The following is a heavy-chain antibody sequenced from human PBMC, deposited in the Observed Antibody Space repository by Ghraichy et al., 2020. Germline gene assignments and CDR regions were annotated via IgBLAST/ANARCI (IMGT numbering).Heavy chain of an antibody. CDR2: IKQDGSDK. Sequence: SCAASGFTFSNYWMTWVRQAPGKGLEWVANIKQDGSDKYYVDSVKGRFTISRDNARNSLSLQMNSLRAEDTAIYYCAREPGSSWYPDYWGQGTLVTVSS. D-gene: IGHD6-13*01. CDR3: AREPGSSWYPDY. V-gene: IGHV3-7*03. J-gene: IGHJ4*02. CDR1: GFTFSNYW.